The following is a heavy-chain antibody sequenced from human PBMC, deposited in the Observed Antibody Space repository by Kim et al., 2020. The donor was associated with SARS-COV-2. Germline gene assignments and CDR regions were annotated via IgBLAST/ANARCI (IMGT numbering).Heavy chain of an antibody. CDR3: ARLISSDNWFDP. J-gene: IGHJ5*02. D-gene: IGHD6-19*01. V-gene: IGHV5-51*01. Sequence: RYTPAFQGQGTISADKSISTAYLQWSSLKASDTAMYYCARLISSDNWFDPWGQGTLVTVSS.